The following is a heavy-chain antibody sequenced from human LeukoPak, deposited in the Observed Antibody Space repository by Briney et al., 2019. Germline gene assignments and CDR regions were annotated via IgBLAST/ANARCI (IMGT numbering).Heavy chain of an antibody. Sequence: GASVKVSCKASGYTFTSYGISWVRQAPGQGLEWMGRIIPILGIANYAQKFQGRVTITADKSTSTAYMELSSLRSEDTAVYYCARDARDYVYWGQGTLVTVSS. V-gene: IGHV1-69*04. D-gene: IGHD4-17*01. CDR1: GYTFTSYG. CDR2: IIPILGIA. CDR3: ARDARDYVY. J-gene: IGHJ4*02.